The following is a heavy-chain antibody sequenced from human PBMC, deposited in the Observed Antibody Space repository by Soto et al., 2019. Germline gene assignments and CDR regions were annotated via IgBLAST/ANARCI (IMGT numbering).Heavy chain of an antibody. V-gene: IGHV3-21*01. CDR3: ARDGPYCSGGSCHIPFDY. CDR1: GFTFSSYS. CDR2: ISSSSSYI. D-gene: IGHD2-15*01. Sequence: EVQLVESGGGLVKPGASLRLSCAASGFTFSSYSMNWVRQAPGKGLEWVSSISSSSSYIYYADSVKGRFTISRDNAKNSLYLQMNSLRAEDTAVYYCARDGPYCSGGSCHIPFDYWGQGTLVTVSS. J-gene: IGHJ4*02.